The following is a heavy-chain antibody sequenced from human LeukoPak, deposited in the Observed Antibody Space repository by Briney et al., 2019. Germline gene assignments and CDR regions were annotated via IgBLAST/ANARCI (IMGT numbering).Heavy chain of an antibody. CDR3: ATLLTLVGAIDY. Sequence: SETLSLTCAVYGGSFSGYYWSWIRQPPGKGLEWIGEINHSGSTNYNPSLKSRVTISVDTSKNQFSLKLSPVTAADTAVYYCATLLTLVGAIDYWGQGTLVTVSS. J-gene: IGHJ4*02. CDR1: GGSFSGYY. V-gene: IGHV4-34*01. CDR2: INHSGST. D-gene: IGHD1-26*01.